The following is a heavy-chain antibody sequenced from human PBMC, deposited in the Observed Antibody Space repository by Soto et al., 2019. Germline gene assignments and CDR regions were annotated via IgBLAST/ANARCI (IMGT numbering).Heavy chain of an antibody. CDR1: GFTFSTYW. CDR3: ARSDWFDP. V-gene: IGHV3-74*01. J-gene: IGHJ5*02. Sequence: EVQLVESGGGLVQPGGSLRLSCAASGFTFSTYWMHWVRQAPGKGLVWVSRIKSDGSSTTYADSVKGRFTISRDNAKNTLYLQMNRLRVDDTAVYYCARSDWFDPWGQGTLVTVSS. CDR2: IKSDGSST.